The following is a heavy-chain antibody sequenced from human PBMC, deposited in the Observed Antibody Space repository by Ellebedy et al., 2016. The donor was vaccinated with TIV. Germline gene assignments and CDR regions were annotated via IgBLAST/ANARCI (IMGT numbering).Heavy chain of an antibody. CDR3: AKACCTNDACSGSYYYYVMDA. D-gene: IGHD2-8*01. Sequence: GGSLRLSCTASGFTFSNYAMNWVRQAPGKGLEWLSAISGSGGRTYYADSVEGRFTISRDNSKNTLYLQMNSPRAEDTAIFYCAKACCTNDACSGSYYYYVMDAWGQGTTVAVTS. CDR1: GFTFSNYA. J-gene: IGHJ6*02. CDR2: ISGSGGRT. V-gene: IGHV3-23*01.